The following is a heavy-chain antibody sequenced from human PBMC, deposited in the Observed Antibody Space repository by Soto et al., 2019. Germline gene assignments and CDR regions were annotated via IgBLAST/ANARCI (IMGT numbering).Heavy chain of an antibody. D-gene: IGHD3-16*01. CDR1: GFTFSSYD. CDR2: IGTTGDT. Sequence: EVQLVESGGGLVQPGGSLRLSCSASGFTFSSYDMHWVRQGTGKGLEWVSAIGTTGDTYYAGSVKGRFTISRENANSALYLQMDSLGAEDTAVYYCARGTSHYNYVHVWYWGQGTHVIVSS. J-gene: IGHJ4*02. CDR3: ARGTSHYNYVHVWY. V-gene: IGHV3-13*04.